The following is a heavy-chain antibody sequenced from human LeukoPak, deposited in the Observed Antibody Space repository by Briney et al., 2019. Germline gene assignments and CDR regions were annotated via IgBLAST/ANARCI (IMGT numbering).Heavy chain of an antibody. D-gene: IGHD3-22*01. CDR3: ARDDYDSSGYYFDY. CDR2: IKQDGSEK. CDR1: GFTFSTYW. Sequence: GGSLRLSCAASGFTFSTYWMSWVRQAPGKGLEWVANIKQDGSEKYYVDSVKGRFTISRDNAKNSLYLQMNSLRAEDTAVYYCARDDYDSSGYYFDYWGQGTLVTVSS. V-gene: IGHV3-7*01. J-gene: IGHJ4*02.